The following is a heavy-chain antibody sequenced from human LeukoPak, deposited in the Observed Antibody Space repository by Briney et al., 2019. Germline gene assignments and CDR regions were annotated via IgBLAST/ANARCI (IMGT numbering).Heavy chain of an antibody. CDR1: GYTFSNYG. CDR2: ISTYNGYT. Sequence: ASVKVSCKASGYTFSNYGISWVRQAPGQGLEWMGWISTYNGYTNYAQKLQGRVIMTTDTSTSTAYMELRSLRSDDTAVYYCARPQEEDGYNYNWAFDYWGQGTLVTVSS. CDR3: ARPQEEDGYNYNWAFDY. D-gene: IGHD5-24*01. J-gene: IGHJ4*02. V-gene: IGHV1-18*01.